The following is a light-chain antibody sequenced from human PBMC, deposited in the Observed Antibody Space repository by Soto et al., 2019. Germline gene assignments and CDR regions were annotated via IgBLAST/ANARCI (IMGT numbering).Light chain of an antibody. CDR1: SSDVGGYNY. CDR2: DAS. Sequence: QSALTQPRSVSGSPGQSVTISCTGTSSDVGGYNYVSWYQQHPGKAPKLMIYDASKRPSGVPDRFSGSKSGNTASLTISGPQAEDEADYYCCSYAGSYTFNVVFGGGTKLTVL. V-gene: IGLV2-11*01. J-gene: IGLJ2*01. CDR3: CSYAGSYTFNVV.